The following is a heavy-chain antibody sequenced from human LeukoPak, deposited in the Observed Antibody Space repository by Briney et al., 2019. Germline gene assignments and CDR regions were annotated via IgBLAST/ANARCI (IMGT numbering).Heavy chain of an antibody. J-gene: IGHJ4*02. CDR1: GFTFSSYA. Sequence: GGSLRLSCAASGFTFSSYAMSWVRQAPGKGLEWVSDISGSGGSTYYADSVKGRLTISRDNSKNTLYLQMNSLRAEDTAVYYCARDRQLVPDYWGQGTLVTVSS. CDR2: ISGSGGST. D-gene: IGHD6-13*01. V-gene: IGHV3-23*01. CDR3: ARDRQLVPDY.